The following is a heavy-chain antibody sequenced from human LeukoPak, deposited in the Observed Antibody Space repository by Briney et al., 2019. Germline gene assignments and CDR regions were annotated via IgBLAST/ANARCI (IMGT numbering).Heavy chain of an antibody. V-gene: IGHV3-48*01. D-gene: IGHD4-11*01. CDR1: GFSFSRYP. Sequence: PGGSLRLSCAASGFSFSRYPVCWVRQAPGKGLECISYISGGGDAIYYADSVRGRSIFSRDNAKNSLYLQMTTLRAEDTAVYYCARVWRDYSNTDYWGQGTLVTVSS. CDR2: ISGGGDAI. J-gene: IGHJ4*02. CDR3: ARVWRDYSNTDY.